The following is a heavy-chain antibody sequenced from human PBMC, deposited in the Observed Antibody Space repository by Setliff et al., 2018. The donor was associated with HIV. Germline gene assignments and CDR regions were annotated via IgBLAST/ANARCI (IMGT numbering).Heavy chain of an antibody. CDR3: ARGGHYSGSYLPRDYYMDV. V-gene: IGHV1-46*01. CDR2: INPSGGST. D-gene: IGHD1-26*01. Sequence: ASVKVSCKASGYTFTNFYIHWVRQAPGQGLEWLGMINPSGGSTTYEQKFQSRVTMTRDTFTSTVYMDLSSLRSEDTAVYYCARGGHYSGSYLPRDYYMDVWGKGTTVTVSS. CDR1: GYTFTNFY. J-gene: IGHJ6*03.